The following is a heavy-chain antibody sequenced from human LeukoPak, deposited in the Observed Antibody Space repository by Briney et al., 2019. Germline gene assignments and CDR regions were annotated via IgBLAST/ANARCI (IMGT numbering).Heavy chain of an antibody. Sequence: GGSLRLSCVVSGFTFSDSSMTWVRQAPGKGLELVAKMKEDGTEIYYVDSVKGRFTISRDNARNSLYLQMNSLRAEDTAVYYCATGGALRGYWVHWGQGTLVTVSS. CDR1: GFTFSDSS. V-gene: IGHV3-7*01. D-gene: IGHD2-15*01. CDR2: MKEDGTEI. J-gene: IGHJ4*02. CDR3: ATGGALRGYWVH.